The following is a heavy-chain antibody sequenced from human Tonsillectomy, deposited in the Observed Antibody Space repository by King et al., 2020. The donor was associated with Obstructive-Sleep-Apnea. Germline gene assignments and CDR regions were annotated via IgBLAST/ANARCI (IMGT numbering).Heavy chain of an antibody. Sequence: SSGGYYWSWIRQHPGKGPEWIGYIYYSGSTYYNPSLKNRVTISVDTSKNQFSLKLSSVTAADTAVYYCARQSGSSGYYGMDVWGQGTTVTVSS. D-gene: IGHD3-22*01. CDR1: SSGGYY. CDR2: IYYSGST. CDR3: ARQSGSSGYYGMDV. J-gene: IGHJ6*02. V-gene: IGHV4-31*02.